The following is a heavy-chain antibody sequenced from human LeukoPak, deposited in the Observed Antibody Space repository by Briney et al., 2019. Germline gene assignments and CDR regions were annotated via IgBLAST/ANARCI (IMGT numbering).Heavy chain of an antibody. V-gene: IGHV1-69*04. D-gene: IGHD6-19*01. CDR1: GGTFSSYA. CDR3: ARDSTVAGLTFDY. J-gene: IGHJ4*02. Sequence: SAKVSCKASGGTFSSYAISWVRQAPGQGLEWMGRIIPILGIANYAQKFQGRVTITADKSTSTAYMELSSLRSEDTAVYYCARDSTVAGLTFDYWGQGTLVTVSS. CDR2: IIPILGIA.